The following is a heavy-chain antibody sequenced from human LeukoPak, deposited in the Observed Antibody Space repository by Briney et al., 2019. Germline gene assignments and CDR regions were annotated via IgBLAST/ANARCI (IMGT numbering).Heavy chain of an antibody. J-gene: IGHJ5*02. D-gene: IGHD2-15*01. CDR2: IYYSGST. Sequence: SSETLSLTCTVSGGSISSYYWSWIRQPPGKGLEWIGYIYYSGSTNYNPSLKSRVTISVDTSKNQFSLKLSSVTAADTAVYYCARGHDGVVGWFAPWGRGSLVTVSS. CDR1: GGSISSYY. CDR3: ARGHDGVVGWFAP. V-gene: IGHV4-59*01.